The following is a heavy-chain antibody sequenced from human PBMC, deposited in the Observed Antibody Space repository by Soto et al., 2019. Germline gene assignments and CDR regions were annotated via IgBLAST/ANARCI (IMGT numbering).Heavy chain of an antibody. CDR2: IYPGDSDT. D-gene: IGHD6-13*01. J-gene: IGHJ6*03. V-gene: IGHV5-51*01. CDR1: GYSFTSYW. Sequence: GESLKISCKGSGYSFTSYWIGWVRQMPGKGLEWMGIIYPGDSDTRYSPSFQGQVTISADKSISTAYLQWSSLKASDTAMYYCARHLAAGDYYYYMDVWGKGTTVTVSS. CDR3: ARHLAAGDYYYYMDV.